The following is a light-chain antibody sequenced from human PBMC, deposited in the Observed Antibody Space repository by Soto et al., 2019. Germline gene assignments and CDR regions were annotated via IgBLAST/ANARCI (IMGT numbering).Light chain of an antibody. Sequence: DIQMTQSPSTLSASVGDRDTITCRASQSISTWLAWYQQKPGKAPKLLIYTASNLERGVPSRFSGSGSGTEFTLTISSLQPDDFATYYCQQHNSYPRTFGQGTKVEMK. V-gene: IGKV1-5*03. CDR2: TAS. J-gene: IGKJ1*01. CDR1: QSISTW. CDR3: QQHNSYPRT.